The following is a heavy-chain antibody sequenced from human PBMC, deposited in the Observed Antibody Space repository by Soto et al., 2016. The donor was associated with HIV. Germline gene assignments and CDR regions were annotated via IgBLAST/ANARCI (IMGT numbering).Heavy chain of an antibody. V-gene: IGHV3-15*05. D-gene: IGHD3-10*02. CDR2: IKSRIDGETT. Sequence: EVQLVESGGGLVKPGGSLRLSCAASGFTFSDAWMNWVRQAPGKGLEWVGRIKSRIDGETTDYGAPVKDRFIISRDDSKNMLYLQMSNLGTEDTAIYYCTTDPPYAKWLGQFIYPSMLGSWGQGTLVTVSS. J-gene: IGHJ4*02. CDR1: GFTFSDAW. CDR3: TTDPPYAKWLGQFIYPSMLGS.